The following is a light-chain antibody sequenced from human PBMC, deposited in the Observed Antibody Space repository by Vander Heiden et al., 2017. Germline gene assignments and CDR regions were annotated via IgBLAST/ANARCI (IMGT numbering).Light chain of an antibody. CDR1: QSISSY. Sequence: DIQMTQSLSSLSASVGDRVTITCRASQSISSYLNWYQQKPGKATKLLSYAASSLQSGVPSRFSGSGSGTDFTLTISSLQPEDFATYYCQQSYSTPPTFGQGTKLEIK. V-gene: IGKV1-39*01. J-gene: IGKJ2*01. CDR2: AAS. CDR3: QQSYSTPPT.